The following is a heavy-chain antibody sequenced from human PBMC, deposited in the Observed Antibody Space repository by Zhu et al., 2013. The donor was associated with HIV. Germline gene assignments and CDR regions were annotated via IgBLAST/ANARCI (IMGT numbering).Heavy chain of an antibody. CDR3: ARDLGCSGGSCYPKYYYYYGMTV. D-gene: IGHD2-15*01. V-gene: IGHV1-69*08. Sequence: QAQLVQSGAEVKKPGSSVKVSCKASGGTFSSYTISWVRQAPGQGLEWMGRIIPILGIANYAQKFQGRVTITADKSTSTAYMELSSLRSEDTAVYYCARDLGCSGGSCYPKYYYYYGMTVWAEGTDGRPSPQ. CDR2: IIPILGIA. CDR1: GGTFSSYT. J-gene: IGHJ6*04.